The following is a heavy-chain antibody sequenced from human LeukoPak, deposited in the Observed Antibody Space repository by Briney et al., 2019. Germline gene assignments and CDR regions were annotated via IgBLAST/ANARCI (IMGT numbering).Heavy chain of an antibody. CDR3: AKGRGVGNTGYLDV. CDR1: GFIFSNYG. Sequence: GGPLRLSCAASGFIFSNYGLTWVRQTPAMGLEWVSAISGTGSNREYADSVKGRFTISRDNSKNMLYLQMNSLRAEDTATYYCAKGRGVGNTGYLDVWGRGTPLTVSS. D-gene: IGHD3-10*01. CDR2: ISGTGSNR. J-gene: IGHJ2*01. V-gene: IGHV3-23*01.